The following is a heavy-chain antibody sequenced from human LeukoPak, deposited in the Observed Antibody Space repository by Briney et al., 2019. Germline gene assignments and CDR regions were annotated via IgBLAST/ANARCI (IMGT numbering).Heavy chain of an antibody. V-gene: IGHV3-23*01. Sequence: GGSLRLSCAASGFTFSSYAMSWIRQAPGKGLEWVSAISGSGGSTYYADSVKGRFTISRDNSKNTLYLQMNSLRAEDTAVYYCAKYAPGYYYDSSGYLALDYWGRGTLVTVSS. CDR2: ISGSGGST. CDR3: AKYAPGYYYDSSGYLALDY. D-gene: IGHD3-22*01. CDR1: GFTFSSYA. J-gene: IGHJ4*02.